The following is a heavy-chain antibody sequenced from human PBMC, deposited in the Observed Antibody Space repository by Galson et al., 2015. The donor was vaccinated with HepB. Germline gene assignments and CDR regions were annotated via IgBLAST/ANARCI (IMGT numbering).Heavy chain of an antibody. J-gene: IGHJ6*02. D-gene: IGHD3-22*01. CDR2: ISSSPSYI. CDR1: AFTFRSSR. V-gene: IGHV3-21*01. CDR3: AIAVNTGQDYFYYGRDG. Sequence: SLRLSCAVSAFTFRSSRMNWVRQAPGKGLEWVACISSSPSYIYYADSVKGRFTISTDNAKASVSLQMSSLRDEDTAVESGAIAVNTGQDYFYYGRDGGGQGTTVTVSS.